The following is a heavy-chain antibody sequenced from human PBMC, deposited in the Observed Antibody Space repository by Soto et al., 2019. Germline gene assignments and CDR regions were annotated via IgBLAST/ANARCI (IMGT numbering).Heavy chain of an antibody. J-gene: IGHJ1*01. D-gene: IGHD2-21*02. V-gene: IGHV1-46*01. CDR2: MNPNGGST. CDR1: GGTFSSYA. CDR3: ARDQRAYCGGDCYSKH. Sequence: GASVKVSCKASGGTFSSYAISWVRQATGQGLEWMGRMNPNGGSTSYAQKFQGRVTMTRDTSTSTVYMELSSLRSEDTAVYYCARDQRAYCGGDCYSKHWGQGTLVTVS.